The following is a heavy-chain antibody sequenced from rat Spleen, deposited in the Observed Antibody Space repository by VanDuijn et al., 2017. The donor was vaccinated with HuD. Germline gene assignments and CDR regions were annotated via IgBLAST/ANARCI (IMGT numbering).Heavy chain of an antibody. CDR1: GYSITSNY. CDR3: ARYRSSYSYVMDA. V-gene: IGHV3-1*01. J-gene: IGHJ4*01. D-gene: IGHD1-2*01. CDR2: ISYSGST. Sequence: EVQLQESGPGLVKPSQSLSLTCSVTGYSITSNYWGWIRKFQGDKMEWMGYISYSGSTSYNPSLKSRTSITRDTSKNQFFLQLNSVTTEDTATYYCARYRSSYSYVMDAWGQGASVTVSS.